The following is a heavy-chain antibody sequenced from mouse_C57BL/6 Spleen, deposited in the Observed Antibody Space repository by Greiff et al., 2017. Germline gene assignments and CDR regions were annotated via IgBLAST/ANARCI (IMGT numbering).Heavy chain of an antibody. V-gene: IGHV2-2*01. J-gene: IGHJ2*01. CDR2: IWSGGST. CDR3: ARNWAYYYGSSLDY. Sequence: VKLKESGPGLVQPSQSLSITCTVSGFSLTSYGVHWVRQSPGKGLEWLGVIWSGGSTDYNAAFISRLSISKDNSKSQVFFKMNSLQADDTAIYYCARNWAYYYGSSLDYWGRGTTLTVSS. D-gene: IGHD1-1*01. CDR1: GFSLTSYG.